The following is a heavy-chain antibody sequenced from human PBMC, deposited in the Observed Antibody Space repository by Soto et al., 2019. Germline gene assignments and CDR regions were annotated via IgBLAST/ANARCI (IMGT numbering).Heavy chain of an antibody. J-gene: IGHJ4*02. CDR1: GFTFSSYS. V-gene: IGHV3-21*01. CDR3: ARDPVAHCSGGSCYFDY. CDR2: ISSSSSYI. Sequence: EVQLVESGGGLVKPGGSLRLSCAASGFTFSSYSMNWVRQAPGKGLEWVSSISSSSSYIYYADSVKGRFTISRDNAKNSLYLQMNSLRAEDTAVYYCARDPVAHCSGGSCYFDYWGQGTLVTVSS. D-gene: IGHD2-15*01.